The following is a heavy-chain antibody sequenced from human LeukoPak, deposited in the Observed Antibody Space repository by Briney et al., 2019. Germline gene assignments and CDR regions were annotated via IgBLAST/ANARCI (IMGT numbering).Heavy chain of an antibody. J-gene: IGHJ2*01. CDR3: AGGILGYYYFDL. CDR1: GGSFSGYY. D-gene: IGHD3-22*01. V-gene: IGHV4-34*01. Sequence: SETLSLTCVVSGGSFSGYYWSWIRQAPGKGLEWIGEIHHRGATNYKPSLRSRVTISGDTSKNQFSLTLTSVTAADTAVYYCAGGILGYYYFDLWGRGTLVTVSS. CDR2: IHHRGAT.